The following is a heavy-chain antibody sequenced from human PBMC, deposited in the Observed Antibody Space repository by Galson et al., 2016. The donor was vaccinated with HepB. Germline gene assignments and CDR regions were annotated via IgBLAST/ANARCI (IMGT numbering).Heavy chain of an antibody. CDR2: ISSRSSYI. J-gene: IGHJ4*02. CDR1: GFTFSSYS. CDR3: ARAFSRESGFDY. Sequence: SLRLSCAASGFTFSSYSMNWVRQAPGKGLEWVSSISSRSSYIYHADSVKGRFTISSDNAKNSLYLQMNSLRAEDTAAYYCARAFSRESGFDYWGQGTLVTVSS. V-gene: IGHV3-21*01. D-gene: IGHD3-10*01.